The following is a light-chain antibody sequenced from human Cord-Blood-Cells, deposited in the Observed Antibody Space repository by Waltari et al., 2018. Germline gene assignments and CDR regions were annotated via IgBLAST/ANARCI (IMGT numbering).Light chain of an antibody. J-gene: IGKJ5*01. CDR3: MQALQTPH. V-gene: IGKV2-28*01. CDR2: LGS. CDR1: QSLLHSNGYNY. Sequence: DIVMTQSPLSLPVTPGEPASISCRSSQSLLHSNGYNYLDWNLQKPGQSPQLLIYLGSNRASGVPDRFSGSGSGTDFTLKISRVEAEDVGVYYCMQALQTPHFGQGTRLEIK.